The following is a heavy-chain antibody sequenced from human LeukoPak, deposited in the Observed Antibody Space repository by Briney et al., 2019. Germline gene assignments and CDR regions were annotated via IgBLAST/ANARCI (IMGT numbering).Heavy chain of an antibody. J-gene: IGHJ4*02. CDR1: GYTFTSYG. CDR3: ARDYDILTGYYTTFDY. V-gene: IGHV1-18*01. D-gene: IGHD3-9*01. CDR2: ISAYNGNT. Sequence: ASVKVSCKASGYTFTSYGISWVRQAPGQGLEWMGWISAYNGNTNYAQKLQGRVTMTTDTSTSTAYMELRSLRSDDTAVYYCARDYDILTGYYTTFDYWGQGTLVTVSS.